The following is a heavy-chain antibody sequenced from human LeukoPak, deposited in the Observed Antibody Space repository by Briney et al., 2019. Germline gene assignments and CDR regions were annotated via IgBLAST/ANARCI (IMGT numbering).Heavy chain of an antibody. CDR1: GGSFSGYY. Sequence: SETLSLTCAVYGGSFSGYYWSWIRQPPGKGLEWIGKINHSGSTDYNPSLKSRVTISVDTSKNQFSLKLSSVTAADTAVYYCARDLRVGFDPWGQGTLVTVSS. CDR3: ARDLRVGFDP. D-gene: IGHD2-15*01. CDR2: INHSGST. V-gene: IGHV4-34*01. J-gene: IGHJ5*02.